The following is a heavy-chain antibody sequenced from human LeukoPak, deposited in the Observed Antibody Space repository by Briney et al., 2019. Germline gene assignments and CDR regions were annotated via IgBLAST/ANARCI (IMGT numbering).Heavy chain of an antibody. Sequence: PGGSLRLSCAASGFTFTDFYMSWIRQAPGKGLEWVSYITNSGTTIYYADSVKGRFTISRDNAKNSLYLQMNSLRAEDTAVYYCARDGHYDILTGYFQDWGQGTLVTVSS. V-gene: IGHV3-11*01. CDR1: GFTFTDFY. CDR3: ARDGHYDILTGYFQD. J-gene: IGHJ1*01. CDR2: ITNSGTTI. D-gene: IGHD3-9*01.